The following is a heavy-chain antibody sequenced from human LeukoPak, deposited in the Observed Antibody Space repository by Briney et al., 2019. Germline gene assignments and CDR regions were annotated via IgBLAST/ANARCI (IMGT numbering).Heavy chain of an antibody. CDR2: IRYDGADK. Sequence: GGSLRLSCAASGFTFRSSGMHWVRQTPGKGLESVAFIRYDGADKYYLDSVKGRFTISRDDSKNTLYLQMNSLKTEDTAVYYCPKIGVGYTYGNGFASWGQGTLVTVSS. CDR3: PKIGVGYTYGNGFAS. V-gene: IGHV3-30*02. CDR1: GFTFRSSG. D-gene: IGHD5-18*01. J-gene: IGHJ4*02.